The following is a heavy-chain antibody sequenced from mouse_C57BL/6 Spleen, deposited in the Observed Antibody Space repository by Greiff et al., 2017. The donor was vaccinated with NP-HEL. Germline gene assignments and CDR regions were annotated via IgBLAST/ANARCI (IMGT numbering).Heavy chain of an antibody. Sequence: QVQLQQSGAELVKPGASVKLSCKASGYTFTSYWMQWVKQRPGQGLEWIGEIDPSDSYTNYNQKFKGKATLTVDTSSSTAYMQLSSLTSEDSAVYYCAIWLRRDWYFDVWGTGTTVTVSS. D-gene: IGHD2-2*01. CDR3: AIWLRRDWYFDV. V-gene: IGHV1-50*01. CDR2: IDPSDSYT. CDR1: GYTFTSYW. J-gene: IGHJ1*03.